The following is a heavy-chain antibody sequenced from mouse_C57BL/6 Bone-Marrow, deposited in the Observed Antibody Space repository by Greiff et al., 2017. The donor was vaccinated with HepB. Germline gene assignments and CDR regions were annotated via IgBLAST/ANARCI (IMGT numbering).Heavy chain of an antibody. J-gene: IGHJ1*03. V-gene: IGHV3-8*01. Sequence: EVMLVESGPGLAKPSQTLSLTCSVTGYSITSDYWNWIRKFPGNKLEYMGYISYSGSTYYNPSLKSRISIIRDTSKNQYYRQLNSETTEETATYYGAREDGSFPYWYFDVGGTGTAVTVSA. CDR1: GYSITSDY. CDR3: AREDGSFPYWYFDV. CDR2: ISYSGST. D-gene: IGHD1-1*02.